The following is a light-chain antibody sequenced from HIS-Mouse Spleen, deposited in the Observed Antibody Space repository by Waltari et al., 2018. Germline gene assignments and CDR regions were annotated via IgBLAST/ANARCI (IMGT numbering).Light chain of an antibody. CDR2: EGS. CDR3: CSYAGSSTYWV. J-gene: IGLJ3*02. V-gene: IGLV2-23*01. CDR1: SSDVGGYNL. Sequence: QSALTQPASVSGSPGQSITISCTGPSSDVGGYNLASWYHQHPGKAPKPMLYEGSKRPSGVSNRFSGSKSGNTASLTISGLQAEDEADYYCCSYAGSSTYWVFGGGTKLTVL.